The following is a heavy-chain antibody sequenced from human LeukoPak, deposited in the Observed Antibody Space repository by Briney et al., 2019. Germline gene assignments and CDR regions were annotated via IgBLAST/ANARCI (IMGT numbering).Heavy chain of an antibody. D-gene: IGHD6-19*01. J-gene: IGHJ4*02. Sequence: PGRSLRLSCAASGFTFSSYGMHWVRQAPGKGLEWVAVISYDGSNKYYADSVKGRFTISRDNSKNTLYLQMNSLRAEDTAVYYCAKDYRLAVAGYLYYFDYWGQGTLVTVSS. V-gene: IGHV3-30*18. CDR2: ISYDGSNK. CDR1: GFTFSSYG. CDR3: AKDYRLAVAGYLYYFDY.